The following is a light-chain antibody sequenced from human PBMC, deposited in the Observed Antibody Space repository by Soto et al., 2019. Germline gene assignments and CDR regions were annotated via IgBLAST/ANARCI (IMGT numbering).Light chain of an antibody. J-gene: IGKJ2*01. Sequence: EIVLTQSPGTLSLSPGERATLSCRASQSVSSSYLAWYQQKPGQAPRLLIYGASSRATGIPDRFSGSGSGTDFTLTISRLEPEDFAVYYCQLYGSSPPMYTFGQGTKLDIK. CDR2: GAS. CDR1: QSVSSSY. CDR3: QLYGSSPPMYT. V-gene: IGKV3-20*01.